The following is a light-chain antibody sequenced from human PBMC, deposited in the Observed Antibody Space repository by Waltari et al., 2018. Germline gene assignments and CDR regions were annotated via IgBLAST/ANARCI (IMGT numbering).Light chain of an antibody. CDR3: SSYTTGSRWV. Sequence: QSALTQPASVSGSPGQSITISCPGTRSDVGASNHVSWYQQLPGKAPKLVIYEVSNRPSGVSDRFSASKSVNTASLTISGLQAEDEADYYCSSYTTGSRWVFGGGTRVTVL. V-gene: IGLV2-14*01. J-gene: IGLJ3*02. CDR2: EVS. CDR1: RSDVGASNH.